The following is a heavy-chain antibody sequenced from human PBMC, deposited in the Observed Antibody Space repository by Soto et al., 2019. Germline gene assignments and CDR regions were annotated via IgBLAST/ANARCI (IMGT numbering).Heavy chain of an antibody. D-gene: IGHD6-13*01. V-gene: IGHV3-48*03. CDR3: ARVSWMAAAETNYYGMDV. CDR2: ISSSGSTI. Sequence: GGSLRLSCAASGFTFSSYEMNWVRQAPGKGLEWVSYISSSGSTIYYADSVKGRFTISRDNAKNSLYLQMNSLRAEDTAVYYCARVSWMAAAETNYYGMDVWGQGTTVTVSS. CDR1: GFTFSSYE. J-gene: IGHJ6*02.